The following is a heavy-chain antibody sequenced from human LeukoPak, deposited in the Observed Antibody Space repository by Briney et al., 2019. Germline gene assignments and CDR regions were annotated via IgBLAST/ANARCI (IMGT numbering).Heavy chain of an antibody. D-gene: IGHD6-19*01. J-gene: IGHJ4*02. CDR3: ARVSSSGWDFDY. Sequence: ASVKVSCKASGYTFTSYYMHWVRQAPGQGLEWMGIINPSGGSTSYAQKFQGRVTMTRDMSTSTVYMELSSLRSEDTAVYYCARVSSSGWDFDYWGQGTLVTVSS. CDR1: GYTFTSYY. V-gene: IGHV1-46*01. CDR2: INPSGGST.